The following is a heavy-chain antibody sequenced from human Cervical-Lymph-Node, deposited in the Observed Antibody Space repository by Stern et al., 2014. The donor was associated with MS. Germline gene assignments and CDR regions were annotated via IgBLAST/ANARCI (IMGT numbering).Heavy chain of an antibody. D-gene: IGHD3-22*01. CDR2: IYWDGDE. Sequence: ITLKESGPTLVKPTETLTLTCTFSGFSLSTSGVGVGWIRQPPGQAPECLALIYWDGDERYSPSLKNRLSITKDTSKNQVVLTMTSMDPVDTATYYCARRPSSGSFDYWGQGTLVTVSS. CDR1: GFSLSTSGVG. J-gene: IGHJ4*02. CDR3: ARRPSSGSFDY. V-gene: IGHV2-5*02.